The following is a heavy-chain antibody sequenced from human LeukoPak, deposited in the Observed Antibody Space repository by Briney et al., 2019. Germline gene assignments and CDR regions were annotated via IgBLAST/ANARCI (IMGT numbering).Heavy chain of an antibody. CDR3: ARHRIVRLGELSWVFHY. V-gene: IGHV4-39*01. CDR1: GGSISSSGYY. J-gene: IGHJ4*02. Sequence: SETLSLTCTVSGGSISSSGYYWGWIRQPPGKGLEWMGSLYYSGSTYYNQSLKSRVTISVDSSNNQYHVKLSSVSAADTAVYYCARHRIVRLGELSWVFHYWGQGTLVTVSS. CDR2: LYYSGST. D-gene: IGHD3-16*02.